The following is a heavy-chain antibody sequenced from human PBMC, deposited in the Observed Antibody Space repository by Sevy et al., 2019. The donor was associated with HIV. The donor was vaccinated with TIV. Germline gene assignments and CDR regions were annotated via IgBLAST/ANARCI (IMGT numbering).Heavy chain of an antibody. CDR2: IYWNDDK. V-gene: IGHV2-5*01. CDR3: AHSPKPILAAAAYYGMDV. J-gene: IGHJ6*02. Sequence: SGPTLVNPTQTLTLTCTFSGFSLSTSGVGVGWIRQPPGKALEWLAVIYWNDDKRYSPSLKSRLTITKDTSKNQVVLTTTNMDPVDTATYYCAHSPKPILAAAAYYGMDVWGQGTTVTVSS. CDR1: GFSLSTSGVG. D-gene: IGHD6-13*01.